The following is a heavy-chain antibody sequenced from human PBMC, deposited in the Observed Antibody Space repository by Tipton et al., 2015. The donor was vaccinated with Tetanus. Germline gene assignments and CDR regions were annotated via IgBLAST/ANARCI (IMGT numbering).Heavy chain of an antibody. V-gene: IGHV4-31*03. J-gene: IGHJ4*02. D-gene: IGHD1-26*01. CDR1: GGSISSGGYY. CDR3: ARDQARGARGWNYFDY. Sequence: LVQSSQTLSLTCTVSGGSISSGGYYWSWIRQHPGKGLEWIGDIYNSGSTYYNPSLKSRVTISVDTSKNQFSLKLNSVTAADTAVYYCARDQARGARGWNYFDYWGQGSLVTVSS. CDR2: IYNSGST.